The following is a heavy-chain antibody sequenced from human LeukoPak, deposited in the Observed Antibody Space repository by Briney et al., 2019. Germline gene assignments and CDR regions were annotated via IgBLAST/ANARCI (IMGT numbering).Heavy chain of an antibody. CDR2: IYYSGST. V-gene: IGHV4-59*01. J-gene: IGHJ6*03. D-gene: IGHD3-9*01. Sequence: PSETLSLTCTVSGGSFSSYYWTWIRQPPGKGLEWIGYIYYSGSTNYNPSLKSRVTISVDTSKNQFSLKLSSVTAADTAVYYCARVYSYYDILTGYYYYMDVWGKGTTVTISS. CDR3: ARVYSYYDILTGYYYYMDV. CDR1: GGSFSSYY.